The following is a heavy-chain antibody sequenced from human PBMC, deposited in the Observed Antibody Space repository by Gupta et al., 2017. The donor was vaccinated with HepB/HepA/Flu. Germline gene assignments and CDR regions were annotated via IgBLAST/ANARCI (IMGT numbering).Heavy chain of an antibody. CDR2: ISYSGRT. CDR1: GDSISTSSYY. D-gene: IGHD3-22*01. Sequence: QLQLQESGPRLVKPSETLSLTCTVSGDSISTSSYYWGWIRQPPGKGLEWSGSISYSGRTYYNPSLKSRVNVFADKSKNQFSLKLASVTAADKAVYYCARHREGREFSGYYGVGGGIGYSYYYYMDGWGRGTTVTVSS. CDR3: ARHREGREFSGYYGVGGGIGYSYYYYMDG. V-gene: IGHV4-39*01. J-gene: IGHJ6*03.